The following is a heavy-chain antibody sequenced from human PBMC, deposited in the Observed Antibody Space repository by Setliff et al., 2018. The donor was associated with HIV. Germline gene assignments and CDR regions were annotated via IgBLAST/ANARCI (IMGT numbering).Heavy chain of an antibody. CDR3: ARVADGYNSYFDY. D-gene: IGHD5-18*01. J-gene: IGHJ4*02. Sequence: PGGSLRLSCVASGFTFNISCMHWVCQAPEKGLEWVADIRCAGSEKYYVDSVKGRFTMSRDNAKNSLFLQMHSLRAEDTAVYYCARVADGYNSYFDYWGQGTVVTVSS. V-gene: IGHV3-7*01. CDR2: IRCAGSEK. CDR1: GFTFNISC.